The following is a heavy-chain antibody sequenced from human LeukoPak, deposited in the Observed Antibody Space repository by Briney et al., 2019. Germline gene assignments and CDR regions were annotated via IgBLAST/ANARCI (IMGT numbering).Heavy chain of an antibody. CDR3: AKDRTIIVGADDSDY. J-gene: IGHJ4*02. CDR1: GFIFSSYV. V-gene: IGHV3-30*18. D-gene: IGHD1-26*01. Sequence: PGGSLRLSCAASGFIFSSYVMHWVRQAPGKGLEWVAVISYDGSNKYYADSVKGRFTISRDNSKNTLYLQMNSLRAEDTAVYYCAKDRTIIVGADDSDYWGQGTLVTVSS. CDR2: ISYDGSNK.